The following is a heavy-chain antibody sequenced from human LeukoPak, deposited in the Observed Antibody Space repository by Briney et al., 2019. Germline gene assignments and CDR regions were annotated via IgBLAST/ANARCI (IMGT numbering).Heavy chain of an antibody. CDR3: AKDQCSNYFFRCAFDI. CDR1: GFTFSSYA. CDR2: ISGSGGST. D-gene: IGHD4-11*01. V-gene: IGHV3-23*01. Sequence: GGSLRLSCAASGFTFSSYAMSWVRQAPGKGLEWVSAISGSGGSTYYADSVKGRFTISRDNSKNTLYLQMNSLRAEDTAVYYCAKDQCSNYFFRCAFDIWGQGTMVTVSS. J-gene: IGHJ3*02.